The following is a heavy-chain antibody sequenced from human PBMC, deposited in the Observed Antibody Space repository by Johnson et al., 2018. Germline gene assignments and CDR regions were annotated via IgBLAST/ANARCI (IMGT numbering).Heavy chain of an antibody. J-gene: IGHJ3*02. Sequence: QVQLVQSGGGVVQPGRSLRLSCAASGFTFSSYGMHWVRQAPGKGLEWVAVISYDGSNKYYADSVKGRFTISRDNSKNTLYLQMKSLRAEETAVYYCAKDWEGPRDALDIWGQGTMVTVSS. CDR3: AKDWEGPRDALDI. V-gene: IGHV3-30*18. CDR2: ISYDGSNK. CDR1: GFTFSSYG. D-gene: IGHD1-26*01.